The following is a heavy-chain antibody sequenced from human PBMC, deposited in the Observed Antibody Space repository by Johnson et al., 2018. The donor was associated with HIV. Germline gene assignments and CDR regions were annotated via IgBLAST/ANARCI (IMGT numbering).Heavy chain of an antibody. CDR2: ISYDGTDK. CDR1: GFTFSNYA. CDR3: ARDQSGYVL. V-gene: IGHV3-30*04. D-gene: IGHD5-12*01. J-gene: IGHJ3*01. Sequence: QMLLVESGGGVVQPGRSLRLSCAASGFTFSNYAMHWVRQAPGRGLEWVAVISYDGTDKYYADSVRGRFTISRDNSKNTLYLQMDSLRAEDTAVYYCARDQSGYVLWGPGTMVTVSS.